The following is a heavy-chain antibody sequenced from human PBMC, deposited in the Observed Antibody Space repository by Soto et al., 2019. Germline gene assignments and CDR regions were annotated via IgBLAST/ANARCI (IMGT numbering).Heavy chain of an antibody. CDR2: INPSGGST. Sequence: ASVKVSCKASGYSFTSYYMHWGRQAPGQGLEWMGIINPSGGSTSYAQKFQGRVTMTRDTSTSTVYMELSSLRSEDTAVYYCASTDYDFWSGPGFYYYMDVWGKGTTVTVSS. D-gene: IGHD3-3*01. CDR1: GYSFTSYY. J-gene: IGHJ6*03. CDR3: ASTDYDFWSGPGFYYYMDV. V-gene: IGHV1-46*03.